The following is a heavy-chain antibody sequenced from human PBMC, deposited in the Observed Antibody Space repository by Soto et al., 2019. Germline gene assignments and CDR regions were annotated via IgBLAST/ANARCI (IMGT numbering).Heavy chain of an antibody. D-gene: IGHD3-10*01. V-gene: IGHV3-23*01. CDR3: AKSRSSFFYYGLDV. J-gene: IGHJ6*02. CDR2: ISGSGGST. CDR1: GFTFSSYA. Sequence: HPGGSLRLSCAASGFTFSSYAMSWVRQAPGKGLEWVSAISGSGGSTYYADSVKGRFTISRDNSKNTLYLQMNSLRAEDTAVYYCAKSRSSFFYYGLDVWGQGTTVTVSS.